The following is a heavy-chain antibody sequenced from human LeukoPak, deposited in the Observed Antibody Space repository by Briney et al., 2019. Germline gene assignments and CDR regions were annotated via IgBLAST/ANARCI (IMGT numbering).Heavy chain of an antibody. V-gene: IGHV1-2*02. D-gene: IGHD1-26*01. J-gene: IGHJ3*02. CDR2: INPNSGGT. CDR1: GYTFTGYY. CDR3: ARAAGGSYHGAFDI. Sequence: GASVKVSCKASGYTFTGYYMHWVRQAPGQGLEWMGWINPNSGGTNYAQKFQGRVTMTRDTSISTAYMELSRLRSDDTAVYYCARAAGGSYHGAFDIGGKGKMVTVSS.